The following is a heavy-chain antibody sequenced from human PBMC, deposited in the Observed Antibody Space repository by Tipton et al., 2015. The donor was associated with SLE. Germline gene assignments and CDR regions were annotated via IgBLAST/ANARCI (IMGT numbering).Heavy chain of an antibody. V-gene: IGHV4-30-2*01. CDR1: GGSISSGGYS. CDR3: ARVFGGVIVDY. J-gene: IGHJ4*02. Sequence: LRLSCAVSGGSISSGGYSWSWIRQPPGKGLEWIGYIYHSGSTYYNPSLKSRVTISVDRSKNQFSLKLSSVTAADTAVYYCARVFGGVIVDYWGQGTLVTVSS. D-gene: IGHD3-16*02. CDR2: IYHSGST.